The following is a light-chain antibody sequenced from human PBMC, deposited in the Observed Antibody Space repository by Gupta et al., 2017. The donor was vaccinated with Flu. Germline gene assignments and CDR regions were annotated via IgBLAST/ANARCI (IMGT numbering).Light chain of an antibody. V-gene: IGKV1-39*01. CDR3: QQNHSLWT. CDR1: QTINNY. Sequence: DVQLTQSPSSLSASVGDRVTITCRASQTINNYVNWYQQKPGKAPKLLIYAACTVQNGVPSRFSGSGYATDFTLTIRRRQNEDSANYYAQQNHSLWTFGQGTKVEIK. J-gene: IGKJ1*01. CDR2: AAC.